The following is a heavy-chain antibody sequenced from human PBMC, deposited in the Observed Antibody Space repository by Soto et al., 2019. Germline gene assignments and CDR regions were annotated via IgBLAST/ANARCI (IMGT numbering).Heavy chain of an antibody. V-gene: IGHV4-59*01. J-gene: IGHJ4*02. CDR1: GGYISSNY. D-gene: IGHD3-10*01. CDR2: IYYSGST. CDR3: ARAPRGNYGYPSYFDY. Sequence: QVQLQESGPGLVKPSETLSLTCTVSGGYISSNYWSWIRQPPGKGLEWIGYIYYSGSTNYNPSLTSRVTISVDTSKNQFSLKLSSVTAADTAVYYCARAPRGNYGYPSYFDYWGQGTLVTVSS.